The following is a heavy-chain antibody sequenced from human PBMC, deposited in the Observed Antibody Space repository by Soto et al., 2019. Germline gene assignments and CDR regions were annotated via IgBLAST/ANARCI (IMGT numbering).Heavy chain of an antibody. CDR2: IERDDDDK. CDR3: ARSIRGPRRFNGMDV. D-gene: IGHD1-20*01. V-gene: IGHV2-70*13. J-gene: IGHJ6*02. Sequence: SGPTLVNPTEALTVTCTFSGFSLTSPGMCVSWIRQSPGKALEWLALIERDDDDKYYSTSLKTRLTISKDTRKNQVVLTMANMDPADTATYYCARSIRGPRRFNGMDVWGQGTTVTVSS. CDR1: GFSLTSPGMC.